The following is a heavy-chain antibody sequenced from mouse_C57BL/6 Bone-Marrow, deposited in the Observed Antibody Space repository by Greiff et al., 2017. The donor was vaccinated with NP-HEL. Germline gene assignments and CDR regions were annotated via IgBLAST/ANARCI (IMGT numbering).Heavy chain of an antibody. CDR2: ISDGGSYT. D-gene: IGHD2-2*01. J-gene: IGHJ4*01. CDR1: GFTFSSYA. Sequence: EVKLEESGGGLVKPGGSLKLSCAASGFTFSSYAMSWVRQTPEKRLEWVATISDGGSYTYYPDNVKGRFTISRDNAKNNLYLQMSHLKSEDTAMYYCARDTMVTTGAMDYWGQGTSVTVSS. V-gene: IGHV5-4*01. CDR3: ARDTMVTTGAMDY.